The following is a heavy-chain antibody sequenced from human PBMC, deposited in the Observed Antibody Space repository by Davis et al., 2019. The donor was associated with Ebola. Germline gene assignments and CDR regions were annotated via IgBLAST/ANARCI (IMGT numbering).Heavy chain of an antibody. J-gene: IGHJ4*02. CDR1: GFTFSGST. D-gene: IGHD6-25*01. V-gene: IGHV3-73*01. CDR3: ASERE. CDR2: IRSKSNSYTT. Sequence: GGSLRLSCAASGFTFSGSTIHWVRQASGKGLEWVGRIRSKSNSYTTAYAVAVKGRFTISRDDSKNTAYLQIKSLKTEDTAVYYCASEREWGQGTLVTVSS.